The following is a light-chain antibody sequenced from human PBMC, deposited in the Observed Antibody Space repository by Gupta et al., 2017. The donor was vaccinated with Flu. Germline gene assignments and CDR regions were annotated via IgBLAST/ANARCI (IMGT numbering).Light chain of an antibody. J-gene: IGLJ2*01. V-gene: IGLV3-21*02. Sequence: SYVLTQPPAVSVAPGQTARITCGGNNIGTKSVHWYQQRPGQAPVLVAYDDTDRPSGIPARFSGSNSGNTATLTIVRVEAGDEADYYCQVWDSSSAHPVVFGGGTNLAVL. CDR1: NIGTKS. CDR3: QVWDSSSAHPVV. CDR2: DDT.